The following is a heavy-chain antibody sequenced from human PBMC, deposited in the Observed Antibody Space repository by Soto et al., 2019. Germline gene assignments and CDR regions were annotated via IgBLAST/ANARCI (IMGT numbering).Heavy chain of an antibody. D-gene: IGHD5-12*01. CDR1: GDSISSYY. CDR2: IYYSGST. V-gene: IGHV4-59*01. J-gene: IGHJ6*03. CDR3: ARNRGYRHYYMDV. Sequence: QVQLQESGPGLVRPSETLSLTCTVSGDSISSYYWSWIRQPPGKGLEWIGYIYYSGSTNYNPSLKSRLTISLDTSKNQFSLKLTSVTAADTAVYYCARNRGYRHYYMDVWGKGTTVTVSS.